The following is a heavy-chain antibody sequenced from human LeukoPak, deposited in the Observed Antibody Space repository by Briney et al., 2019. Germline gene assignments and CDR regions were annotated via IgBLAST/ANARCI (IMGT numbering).Heavy chain of an antibody. CDR2: IYPGDSDT. Sequence: GESLKTSCKGSGYSFTSYWIGWVRQMPGKGLEWMGIIYPGDSDTRYSPSFQGQVTISADKSISTAYLQWSSLKASDTAMYYCARSYCSSTSCLYFQHWGQGTLVTVSS. J-gene: IGHJ1*01. D-gene: IGHD2-2*01. CDR3: ARSYCSSTSCLYFQH. CDR1: GYSFTSYW. V-gene: IGHV5-51*01.